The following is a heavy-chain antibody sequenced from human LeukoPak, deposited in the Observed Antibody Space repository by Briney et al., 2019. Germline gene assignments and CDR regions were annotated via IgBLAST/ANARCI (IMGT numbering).Heavy chain of an antibody. CDR1: GGTFSSYA. CDR2: IIPIFGTA. J-gene: IGHJ4*02. CDR3: TRAYGGNSPFDY. D-gene: IGHD4-23*01. Sequence: GASVKVSCKASGGTFSSYAISWVRQAPGQGLEWMGGIIPIFGTANYAQKFQGRVTITADESTSTAYMELSSLRSEDTAVYYCTRAYGGNSPFDYWGQGTLVTVSS. V-gene: IGHV1-69*13.